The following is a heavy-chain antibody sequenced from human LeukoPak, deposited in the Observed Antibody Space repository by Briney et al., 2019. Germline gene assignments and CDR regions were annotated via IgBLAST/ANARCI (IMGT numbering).Heavy chain of an antibody. CDR2: ILPIFDTA. CDR3: AREDYASGDNWFDP. D-gene: IGHD3-10*01. CDR1: GGTFISYA. Sequence: SVKVSCKASGGTFISYAINWVRQAPGQGLEGMGGILPIFDTAKYAEKFQGRITITTDESTSTAYVELSSLTSDDTAVYYCAREDYASGDNWFDPWGQGTLVTVSS. V-gene: IGHV1-69*05. J-gene: IGHJ5*02.